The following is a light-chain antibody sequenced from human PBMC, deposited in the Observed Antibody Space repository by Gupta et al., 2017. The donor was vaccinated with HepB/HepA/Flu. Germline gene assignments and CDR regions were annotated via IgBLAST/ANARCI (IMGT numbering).Light chain of an antibody. J-gene: IGKJ1*01. V-gene: IGKV3-20*01. CDR3: QQYGSSPRT. CDR1: QSVSSTY. Sequence: DIVLTQSPCPLAFVPAERVTPSCRARQSVSSTYLSWYQQKPGQAPRLLIHAASIMATGIPYRFSGSGSGTDFTLTISSLDPEDFGMYYCQQYGSSPRTFGQGTKVEIK. CDR2: AAS.